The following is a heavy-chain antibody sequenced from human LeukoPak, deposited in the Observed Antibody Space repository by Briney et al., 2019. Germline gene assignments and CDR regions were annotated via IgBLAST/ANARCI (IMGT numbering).Heavy chain of an antibody. Sequence: PSETLSLTCTVSGGSISSYYWSWIRQPPGKGLEWIGYIYYSGSTNYNPSLKSRVTISVDTSKNQFSLKLSSVTAADTAVYYCARGRTTARGYAFDIWGQGTMVTVSS. J-gene: IGHJ3*02. CDR2: IYYSGST. V-gene: IGHV4-59*12. CDR1: GGSISSYY. D-gene: IGHD4-11*01. CDR3: ARGRTTARGYAFDI.